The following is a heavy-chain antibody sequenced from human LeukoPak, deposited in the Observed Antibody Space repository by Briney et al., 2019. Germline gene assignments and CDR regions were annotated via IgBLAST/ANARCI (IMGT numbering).Heavy chain of an antibody. Sequence: ASVKVSCKASGYTFTGYYMHWVRQAPGQGLEWMGWINPNSGGTNYAQKFQGRVTMTRDTSISTAYMELSRLRSDDTAVYYCARARYDSSGYYLPRVFQAFDIWGQGTMVTVSS. CDR2: INPNSGGT. J-gene: IGHJ3*02. V-gene: IGHV1-2*02. D-gene: IGHD3-22*01. CDR1: GYTFTGYY. CDR3: ARARYDSSGYYLPRVFQAFDI.